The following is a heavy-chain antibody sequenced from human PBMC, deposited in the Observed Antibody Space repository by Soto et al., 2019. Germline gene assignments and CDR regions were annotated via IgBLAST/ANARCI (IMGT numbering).Heavy chain of an antibody. CDR1: GGSISSSSYY. J-gene: IGHJ4*02. CDR2: IYYSGST. D-gene: IGHD1-26*01. V-gene: IGHV4-39*01. CDR3: ARGKGGEFDY. Sequence: QLQLQESGPGLVKPSETLSLTCTVSGGSISSSSYYWGWIRQPPGKGLEWIGSIYYSGSTYYNPSIKSRVTISVDTSKNQFYLKLSSVTAADTDVYYCARGKGGEFDYWGQGTMVTVSS.